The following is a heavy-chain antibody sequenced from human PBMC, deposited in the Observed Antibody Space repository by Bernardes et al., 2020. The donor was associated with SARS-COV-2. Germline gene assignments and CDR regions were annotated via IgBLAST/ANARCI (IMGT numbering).Heavy chain of an antibody. CDR3: AHIDVSSPGSMLGVFDI. CDR2: IYWDDDK. V-gene: IGHV2-5*02. D-gene: IGHD6-6*01. CDR1: GFSLSTSGVG. Sequence: SGPTLLKPTQTLTLTCTFSGFSLSTSGVGVGWIRQPPGKALEWLALIYWDDDKSYSPSLRSRLTTAMGTSKNQVVLTMTNVDPVDTATYYCAHIDVSSPGSMLGVFDIWGQGTRVTVSS. J-gene: IGHJ3*02.